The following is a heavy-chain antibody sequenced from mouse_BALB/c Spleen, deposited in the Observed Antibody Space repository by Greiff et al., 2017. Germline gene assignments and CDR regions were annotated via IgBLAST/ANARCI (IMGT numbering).Heavy chain of an antibody. J-gene: IGHJ3*01. CDR2: INSNGGST. CDR3: ARSRSTMITSWFAY. CDR1: GFTFSSYG. Sequence: DVKLVESGGGLVQPGGSLKLSCAASGFTFSSYGMSWVRQTPDKRLELVATINSNGGSTYYPDTVKGRFTISRDNAKNTLYLQMSSLKSEDTAMYYCARSRSTMITSWFAYWGQGTLVTVSA. D-gene: IGHD2-4*01. V-gene: IGHV5-6-3*01.